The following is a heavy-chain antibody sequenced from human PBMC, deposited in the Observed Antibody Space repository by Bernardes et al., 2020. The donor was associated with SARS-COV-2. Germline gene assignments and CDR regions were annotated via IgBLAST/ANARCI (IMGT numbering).Heavy chain of an antibody. Sequence: GGSLRLSCAASGFTFDKNGMSWVRQAPGKGLEWVSGINWNGGRTDYADSVKGRFTISRDNAKNSLYLQMNSLRAEDTALYHCARDRGGTYGAFDIWGQGTMVTVSS. CDR3: ARDRGGTYGAFDI. J-gene: IGHJ3*02. V-gene: IGHV3-20*01. CDR1: GFTFDKNG. CDR2: INWNGGRT. D-gene: IGHD1-26*01.